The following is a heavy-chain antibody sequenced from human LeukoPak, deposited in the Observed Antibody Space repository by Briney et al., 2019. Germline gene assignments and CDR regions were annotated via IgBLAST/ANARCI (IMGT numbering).Heavy chain of an antibody. D-gene: IGHD6-13*01. Sequence: SETLSLTCAVYGGSISSYYWSWIRQPPGKGLEWIGYIYYSGSTNYNPSLKSRVTISVDTSKNQFSLKLSSVTAADTAVYYCARHNWIAAAPSGGVYAFDIWGQGTMVTVSS. CDR2: IYYSGST. J-gene: IGHJ3*02. V-gene: IGHV4-59*08. CDR1: GGSISSYY. CDR3: ARHNWIAAAPSGGVYAFDI.